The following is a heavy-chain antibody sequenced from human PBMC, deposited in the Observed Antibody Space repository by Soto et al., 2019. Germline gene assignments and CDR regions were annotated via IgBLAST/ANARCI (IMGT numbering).Heavy chain of an antibody. CDR1: GFTFTNYA. J-gene: IGHJ5*02. V-gene: IGHV3-23*01. D-gene: IGHD1-26*01. CDR3: ASEVGAPSGWLDP. Sequence: EVQLSESGGDLRQPGGSLRLSCAASGFTFTNYAMTWVRQTPGKGLEWVSGISASGGLKYYADSVQGRFTVSRDNSKNLLDLQMDNLRDEATALYYCASEVGAPSGWLDPWGQGTQVTVSS. CDR2: ISASGGLK.